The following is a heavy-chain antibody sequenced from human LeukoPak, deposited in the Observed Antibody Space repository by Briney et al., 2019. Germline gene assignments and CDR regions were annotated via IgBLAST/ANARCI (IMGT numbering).Heavy chain of an antibody. CDR2: VNTSGST. Sequence: PSETLSLTCTVSGGSISSSSYYWGWIRQPPGKGLEWIGRVNTSGSTAYNPSLKSRVTISVDTSKNQFSLKLSSVTAADTAVYYCARSYCSGGSCYSRDDAFDIWGQGTMVTVSS. V-gene: IGHV4-39*01. CDR1: GGSISSSSYY. D-gene: IGHD2-15*01. J-gene: IGHJ3*02. CDR3: ARSYCSGGSCYSRDDAFDI.